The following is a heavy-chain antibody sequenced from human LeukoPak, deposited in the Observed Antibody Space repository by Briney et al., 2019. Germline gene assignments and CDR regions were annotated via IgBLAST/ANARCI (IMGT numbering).Heavy chain of an antibody. D-gene: IGHD3-3*01. CDR2: IYTSGST. CDR3: ARHWATTYYDFWSGYWAPYYFDY. J-gene: IGHJ4*02. V-gene: IGHV4-4*07. Sequence: PSETLSLTCTVSGGSISSYYWSWIRQPAGKGLEWIGRIYTSGSTNYNPSLKSRVTMSVDTSKNQFSLKLSSVTAADTAVYYCARHWATTYYDFWSGYWAPYYFDYWGQGTLVTVSS. CDR1: GGSISSYY.